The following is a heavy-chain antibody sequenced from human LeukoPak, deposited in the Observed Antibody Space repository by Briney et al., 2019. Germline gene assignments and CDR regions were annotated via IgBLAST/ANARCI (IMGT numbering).Heavy chain of an antibody. V-gene: IGHV3-23*01. CDR2: ISNSGGST. J-gene: IGHJ4*02. D-gene: IGHD4-23*01. Sequence: GGSLRLSCAASGFTFSSYAMSWVRQAPGKGLEWVSGISNSGGSTYYADSVKGGFTTSRDNSKNTLYLQMNSLRAEDTAVYYCAKGGNGKYFDYWGQGSLVTVSS. CDR1: GFTFSSYA. CDR3: AKGGNGKYFDY.